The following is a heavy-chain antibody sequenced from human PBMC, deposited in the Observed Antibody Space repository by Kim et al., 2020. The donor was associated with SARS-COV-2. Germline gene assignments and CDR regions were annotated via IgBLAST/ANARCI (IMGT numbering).Heavy chain of an antibody. J-gene: IGHJ4*02. D-gene: IGHD6-19*01. CDR1: GFTFSNTW. V-gene: IGHV3-15*01. CDR2: IKSKTDGGTI. CDR3: TADFGSSGWSGGY. Sequence: GGSLRLSCAVSGFTFSNTWMSWVRQAPGKGLEWVGRIKSKTDGGTIDYAAPVKGRSTISRDDSKNILYLQMDSLKTEDTAVYSCTADFGSSGWSGGYWGQGTLVTVSS.